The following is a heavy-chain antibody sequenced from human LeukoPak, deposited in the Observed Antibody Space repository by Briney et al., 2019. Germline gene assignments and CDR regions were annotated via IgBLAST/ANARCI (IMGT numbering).Heavy chain of an antibody. V-gene: IGHV3-9*01. Sequence: GRSLRLSCAASGFTFDDYAMHWVRQAPGKGLEWVSGISWNSGSIGYADSVKGRFTISRDNAKNSLYLQMNSPRAEDTALYYCAKTDSGSYYPTFDYWGQGTLVTVSS. CDR1: GFTFDDYA. J-gene: IGHJ4*02. CDR3: AKTDSGSYYPTFDY. CDR2: ISWNSGSI. D-gene: IGHD1-26*01.